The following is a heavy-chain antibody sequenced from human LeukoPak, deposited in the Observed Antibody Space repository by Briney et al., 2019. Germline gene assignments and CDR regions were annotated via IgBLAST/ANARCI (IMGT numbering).Heavy chain of an antibody. CDR3: ARRGDSYGRFDY. D-gene: IGHD5-18*01. Sequence: RGESLEISCKASGYNCTNYWIGWVRQVPGKGLEWIGIISPGDSYTTYSPSFQGQVTISADRSICTAYLQWSSLKASDTAMYYCARRGDSYGRFDYWGQGILVTVSS. J-gene: IGHJ4*02. V-gene: IGHV5-51*01. CDR2: ISPGDSYT. CDR1: GYNCTNYW.